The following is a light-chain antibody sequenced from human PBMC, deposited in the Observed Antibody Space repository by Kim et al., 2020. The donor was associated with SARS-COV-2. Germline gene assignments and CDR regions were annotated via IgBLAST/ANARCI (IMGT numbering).Light chain of an antibody. CDR3: QQYARKGCT. Sequence: EIVLTQSPGTLSLSPGERATLSCRASQSVSSSYLAWYQQKPGQAPRLLIYGASSRATGIPDRFSGSGSGTDFTLTISRLEPEDFAVYYCQQYARKGCTFGQGTRLEIK. V-gene: IGKV3-20*01. CDR1: QSVSSSY. CDR2: GAS. J-gene: IGKJ5*01.